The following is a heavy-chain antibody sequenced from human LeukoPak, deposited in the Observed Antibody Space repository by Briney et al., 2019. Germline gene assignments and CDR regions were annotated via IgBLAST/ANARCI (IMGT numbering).Heavy chain of an antibody. D-gene: IGHD1-26*01. CDR2: ISGSGDST. Sequence: GGSLRLSCAASGFTFTSYAMSWVRQPPGKGLEWLSVISGSGDSTHYADSVTGRFTISRDISKNTLYLQMNSLRAEDTAVYYCAREVGATDYWGQGTQVTVSS. CDR3: AREVGATDY. J-gene: IGHJ4*02. CDR1: GFTFTSYA. V-gene: IGHV3-23*01.